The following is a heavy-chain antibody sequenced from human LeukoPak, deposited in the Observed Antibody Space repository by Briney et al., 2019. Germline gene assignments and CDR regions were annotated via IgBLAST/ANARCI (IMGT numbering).Heavy chain of an antibody. Sequence: GGSLRLSCAASGFTFSSYWMHWVRQAPGKGLVWVSRINSDGSSTSYADSVKGRFTISRDDSKNTMSLQMNSLRVDDTAVYYCARGPDPVLRGPRRSFDLWGQGTMVTVSS. CDR2: INSDGSST. CDR1: GFTFSSYW. CDR3: ARGPDPVLRGPRRSFDL. J-gene: IGHJ3*01. V-gene: IGHV3-74*01. D-gene: IGHD3-10*01.